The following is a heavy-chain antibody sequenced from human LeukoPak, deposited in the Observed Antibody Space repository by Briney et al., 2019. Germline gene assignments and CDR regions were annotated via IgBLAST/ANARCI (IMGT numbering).Heavy chain of an antibody. D-gene: IGHD4-17*01. CDR2: ISGSGGST. CDR1: GFTFSSYA. V-gene: IGHV3-23*01. CDR3: ARDLRDYGRVVYYYYGMDV. J-gene: IGHJ6*02. Sequence: PGGSLRLSCAASGFTFSSYAMSWVRQAPGKGLEWVSAISGSGGSTYYADSVKGRFTISRDNAKNSLYLQMNSLRDEDTAVYYCARDLRDYGRVVYYYYGMDVWGQGTTVTVSS.